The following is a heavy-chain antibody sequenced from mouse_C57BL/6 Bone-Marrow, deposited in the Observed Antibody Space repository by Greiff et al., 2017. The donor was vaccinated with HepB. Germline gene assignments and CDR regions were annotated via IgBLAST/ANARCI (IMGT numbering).Heavy chain of an antibody. V-gene: IGHV1-15*01. CDR1: GYTFTDYE. CDR2: IDPETGGT. CDR3: TRDGYYWENDV. J-gene: IGHJ1*03. D-gene: IGHD2-3*01. Sequence: QVQLKQSGAELVRPGASVTLSCKASGYTFTDYEMHWVKQTPVHGLEWIGAIDPETGGTAYNQKFKGKAILTADKSSSTAYMELRSLTSEDSAVYYCTRDGYYWENDVWGTGTTVTVSS.